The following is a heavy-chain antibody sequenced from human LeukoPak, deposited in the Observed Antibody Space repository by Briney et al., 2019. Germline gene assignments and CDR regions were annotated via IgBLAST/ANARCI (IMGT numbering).Heavy chain of an antibody. Sequence: SETLSLTCTVSGGSISSYYRSWIRQPPGKGLEWIGYIYYSGSTNYNPSLKSRVTISVDTSKNQFSLKLSSVTAADTAVYYCARDTPVYYDSSGTFDYWGQGTLVTVSS. D-gene: IGHD3-22*01. CDR2: IYYSGST. V-gene: IGHV4-59*12. CDR3: ARDTPVYYDSSGTFDY. CDR1: GGSISSYY. J-gene: IGHJ4*02.